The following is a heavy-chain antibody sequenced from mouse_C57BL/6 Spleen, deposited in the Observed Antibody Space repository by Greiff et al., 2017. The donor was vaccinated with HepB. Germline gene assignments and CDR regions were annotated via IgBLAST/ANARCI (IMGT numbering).Heavy chain of an antibody. CDR1: GYTFTSYW. J-gene: IGHJ4*01. D-gene: IGHD2-12*01. Sequence: QVQLQQPGAELVKPGASVKLSCKASGYTFTSYWMHWVKQRPGQGLEWIGDIYPGSGSTNYNEKFKSKATLTVDTSSSTAYMQLSSLTSEDSAVYYCARDYSNDDYAMDYWGQGTSVTVSS. CDR2: IYPGSGST. V-gene: IGHV1-55*01. CDR3: ARDYSNDDYAMDY.